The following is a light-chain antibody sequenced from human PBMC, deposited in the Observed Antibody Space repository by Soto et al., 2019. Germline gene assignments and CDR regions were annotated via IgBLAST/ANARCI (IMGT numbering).Light chain of an antibody. CDR2: AAS. Sequence: DIQMTQSPSSLSASIGDRVTITGRASQTVNTYLHWYQQKPGKAPKLLIYAASNLQSGVPSRFRGSGSGKNFTLSSSSLHPEDFATYYCPQGYSTQRTVGQGTKVDIK. V-gene: IGKV1-39*01. CDR1: QTVNTY. CDR3: PQGYSTQRT. J-gene: IGKJ1*01.